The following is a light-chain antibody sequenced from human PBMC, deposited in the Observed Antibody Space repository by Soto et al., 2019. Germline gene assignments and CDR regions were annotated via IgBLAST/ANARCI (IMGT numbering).Light chain of an antibody. CDR1: QSVGSSY. V-gene: IGKV3-20*01. CDR2: DAY. J-gene: IGKJ4*01. CDR3: QQYGSSPPELT. Sequence: EVVLTQSPGTLSLSPGERATLSCRASQSVGSSYLAWYQQKPGQAPRLLIYDAYSRATGIPDRFSGSGSGTDFTLTISRLEPEDFAVYYCQQYGSSPPELTFGGGTKVDI.